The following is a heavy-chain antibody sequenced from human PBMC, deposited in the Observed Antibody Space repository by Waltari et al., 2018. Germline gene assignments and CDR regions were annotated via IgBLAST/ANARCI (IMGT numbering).Heavy chain of an antibody. D-gene: IGHD3-3*01. CDR1: GGSFSGYH. CDR3: ARVFGYYYYYMDV. CDR2: INDSGRT. Sequence: VQPQQWGAGLWKTSETLSLTCDVSGGSFSGYHWTWIRQPPGKGLEWIGEINDSGRTTYNPSLESRVTVSIDTANNQFSLRVRSVTAADTAVYYCARVFGYYYYYMDVWGKGTTVTISS. V-gene: IGHV4-34*02. J-gene: IGHJ6*03.